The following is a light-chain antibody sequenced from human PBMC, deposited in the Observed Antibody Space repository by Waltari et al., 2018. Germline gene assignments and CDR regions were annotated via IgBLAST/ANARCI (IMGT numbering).Light chain of an antibody. J-gene: IGKJ4*01. CDR2: AAS. CDR1: QGISSY. CDR3: QELNTYPQSLT. V-gene: IGKV1-9*01. Sequence: DIQLTQSPSFLSASIGDRVTITCRASQGISSYLARYQQKPGKAPKLLIYAASTLQSGVPSRFSGSGSGTEFTLTISSLQPEDFATYYCQELNTYPQSLTFGGGTKVEI.